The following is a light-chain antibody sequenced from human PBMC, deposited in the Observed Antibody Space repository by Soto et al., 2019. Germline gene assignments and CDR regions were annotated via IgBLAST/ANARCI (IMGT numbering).Light chain of an antibody. V-gene: IGKV3D-20*02. CDR1: QSVSSSY. Sequence: EIVLTQSPGTLSLSPGERATLSCRASQSVSSSYLAWYQQKPGQAPRLLIYGASNRATGIPDRFSGSGSGTDFTLTISRLEPEDFAVFFCQQRSSCPLTFGGGTKVDIK. CDR3: QQRSSCPLT. CDR2: GAS. J-gene: IGKJ4*01.